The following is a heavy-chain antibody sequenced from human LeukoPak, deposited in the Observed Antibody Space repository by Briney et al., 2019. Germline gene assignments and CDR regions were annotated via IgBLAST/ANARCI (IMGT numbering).Heavy chain of an antibody. CDR2: IRSGSTYI. Sequence: GGSLRLSCAASGFTFSTYSMHWVRQAPGKGLEWVSSIRSGSTYINYADSVKGRFTISRDDAKKSLYLQMNSLRAGDTAVYYCARDGIFDYWGQGTLVTVSS. CDR1: GFTFSTYS. J-gene: IGHJ4*02. CDR3: ARDGIFDY. V-gene: IGHV3-21*01.